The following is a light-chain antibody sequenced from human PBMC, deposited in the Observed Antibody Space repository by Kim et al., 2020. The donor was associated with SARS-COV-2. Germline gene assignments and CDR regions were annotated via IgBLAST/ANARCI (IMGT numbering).Light chain of an antibody. Sequence: PGDTAPLSCRASQSVSNRFLAWYQHKPGQAPRLLMYGAASRATGIPQRFSGSGSGTDFILTISRLEPEDFAVYYCQQYGNSPPNTFGQGTKLEIK. CDR2: GAA. J-gene: IGKJ2*01. CDR3: QQYGNSPPNT. V-gene: IGKV3-20*01. CDR1: QSVSNRF.